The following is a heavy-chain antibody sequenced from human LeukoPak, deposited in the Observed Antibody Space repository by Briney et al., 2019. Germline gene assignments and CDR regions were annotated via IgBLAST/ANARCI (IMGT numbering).Heavy chain of an antibody. CDR3: AKDAVRGSGRINWFDS. J-gene: IGHJ5*01. CDR2: ISYDGSNK. V-gene: IGHV3-30-3*01. Sequence: QPGRSLRLSCAASGFTFSSYAMHWVRQAPGKGLEWVAVISYDGSNKYYADSVKGRFTISRDNSKNTLYLQMNSLRAEDTAVYYCAKDAVRGSGRINWFDSWGQGTLVTVSS. CDR1: GFTFSSYA. D-gene: IGHD3-10*01.